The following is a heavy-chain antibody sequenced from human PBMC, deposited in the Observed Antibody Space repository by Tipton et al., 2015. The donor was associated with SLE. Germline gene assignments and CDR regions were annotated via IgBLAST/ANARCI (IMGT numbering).Heavy chain of an antibody. CDR1: GFTFSSYS. CDR2: ISSSSSTI. Sequence: LSLTCAASGFTFSSYSMNWVRQAPGKGLEWVSYISSSSSTIYYADSVKGRFTISRDNAKNSLYLQMNSLRAEDTAVYYCARESEQEAPFHIWGQGTMVTVSS. D-gene: IGHD3-3*01. J-gene: IGHJ3*02. V-gene: IGHV3-48*04. CDR3: ARESEQEAPFHI.